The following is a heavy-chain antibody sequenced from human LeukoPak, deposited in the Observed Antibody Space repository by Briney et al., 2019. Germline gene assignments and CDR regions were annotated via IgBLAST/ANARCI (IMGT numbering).Heavy chain of an antibody. Sequence: PGGSLRLSCAASGFTFSSYSMNWVRQAPGKGLEWVSYISSSSSTIYYADSVKGRFTISRDNAKNSLYLQMNSLRAEDTAVYYCAGDRTQLWFGELGAFDIWGQGTMVTVSS. V-gene: IGHV3-48*01. CDR2: ISSSSSTI. CDR3: AGDRTQLWFGELGAFDI. J-gene: IGHJ3*02. CDR1: GFTFSSYS. D-gene: IGHD3-10*01.